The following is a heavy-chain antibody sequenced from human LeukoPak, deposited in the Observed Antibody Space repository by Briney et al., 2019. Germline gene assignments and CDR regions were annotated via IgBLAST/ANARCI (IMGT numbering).Heavy chain of an antibody. Sequence: GASVKVSCKASGYTFTGYYMHWVRQATGQGLEWMGWMNPNSGNTGYAQKFQGRVTMTRNTSISTAYMELSSLRSEDTAVYYCARGGTYGDWTYWGQGTLVTVSS. CDR3: ARGGTYGDWTY. CDR2: MNPNSGNT. D-gene: IGHD4-17*01. V-gene: IGHV1-8*02. CDR1: GYTFTGYY. J-gene: IGHJ4*02.